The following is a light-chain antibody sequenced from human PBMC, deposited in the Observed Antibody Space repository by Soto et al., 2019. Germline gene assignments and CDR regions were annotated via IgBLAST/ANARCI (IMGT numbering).Light chain of an antibody. J-gene: IGKJ1*01. V-gene: IGKV1-5*01. CDR1: ESIRTW. CDR2: DAS. CDR3: QQYHNYPRS. Sequence: DIQMTKSPSTLPAAIGDRVTITCRASESIRTWLAWYQHKSWKDPKFLIYDASSLESRVPSRFSGSGSGTEFTLTISNLQHDDFATYFCQQYHNYPRSFGQGTKVEIK.